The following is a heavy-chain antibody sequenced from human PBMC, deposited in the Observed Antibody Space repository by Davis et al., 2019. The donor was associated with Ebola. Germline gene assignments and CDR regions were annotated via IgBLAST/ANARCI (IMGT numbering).Heavy chain of an antibody. D-gene: IGHD4-17*01. J-gene: IGHJ5*02. Sequence: GESLRISCAASGFIFSSYAMSWVRQAPGKGLEWVSSISVRSITYHADSVKGRFTISRDNSKNTLYLQMNSLRAEDTAVYYCAKVRPPTTVTTGWFDPWGQGTLVTVSS. CDR1: GFIFSSYA. CDR3: AKVRPPTTVTTGWFDP. CDR2: ISVRSIT. V-gene: IGHV3-23*01.